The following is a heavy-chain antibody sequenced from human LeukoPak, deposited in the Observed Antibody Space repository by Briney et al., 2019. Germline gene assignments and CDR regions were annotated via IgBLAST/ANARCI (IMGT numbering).Heavy chain of an antibody. CDR2: IYYSGST. D-gene: IGHD3-22*01. V-gene: IGHV4-39*01. J-gene: IGHJ4*02. CDR3: ARYLLPPHYYDSSGYLF. CDR1: GGSISSSSYY. Sequence: PSETLSLTCTVSGGSISSSSYYWGWLRQPPGKGLEWIGSIYYSGSTYYNPSLKSRVTISVDTSKNQFSLKLSSVTAADTAVYYCARYLLPPHYYDSSGYLFWGQGTLVTVSS.